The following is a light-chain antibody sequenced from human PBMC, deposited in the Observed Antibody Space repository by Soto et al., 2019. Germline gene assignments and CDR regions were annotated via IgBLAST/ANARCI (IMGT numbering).Light chain of an antibody. V-gene: IGLV2-8*01. CDR2: EVS. CDR3: SSYAGSNNPV. Sequence: QSVLTQPPSASGSPGQSVTISCTGTSSDVGGYNYVSWYQHHPGKAPKLMIYEVSKRPSVVPDRFSGSKSGNTASLTVSGLQPEDEADYYCSSYAGSNNPVFGGGTKLTVL. J-gene: IGLJ2*01. CDR1: SSDVGGYNY.